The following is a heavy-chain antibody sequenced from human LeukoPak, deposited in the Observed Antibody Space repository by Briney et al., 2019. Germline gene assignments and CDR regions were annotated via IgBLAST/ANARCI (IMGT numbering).Heavy chain of an antibody. J-gene: IGHJ3*02. Sequence: GGSLRLSCAASGFTFSSYEMNWVRQAPGKGLEWVSSISRSGSTKYYADSVKGRFTISRDNSKNTLYLQMNSLRAEDTAVYYCAKAYYYDSSGYHHDAFDIWGQGTMVTVSS. CDR1: GFTFSSYE. D-gene: IGHD3-22*01. V-gene: IGHV3-48*03. CDR3: AKAYYYDSSGYHHDAFDI. CDR2: ISRSGSTK.